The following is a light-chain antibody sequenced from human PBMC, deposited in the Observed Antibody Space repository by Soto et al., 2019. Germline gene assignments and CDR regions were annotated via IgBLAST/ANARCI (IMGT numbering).Light chain of an antibody. J-gene: IGLJ1*01. Sequence: QSVLTQPASVSGSPGQSITISCTGTSSDVGAYNYVFWYQQHPGKAPKLMIYDVSNRPSGVSNRFSGSKSGNTASLTISGLQAEDEAESYCSSYTSESTYALGAGTKVTVL. CDR3: SSYTSESTYA. CDR2: DVS. V-gene: IGLV2-14*03. CDR1: SSDVGAYNY.